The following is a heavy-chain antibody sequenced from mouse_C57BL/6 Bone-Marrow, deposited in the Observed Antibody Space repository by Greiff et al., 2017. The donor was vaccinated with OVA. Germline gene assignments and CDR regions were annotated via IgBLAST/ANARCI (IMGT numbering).Heavy chain of an antibody. CDR3: TTDGYYWDPSYFDD. J-gene: IGHJ2*01. CDR2: IDPENGDT. CDR1: GFNIKDDY. Sequence: VQLQQSGAELVRPGASVKLSCTASGFNIKDDYMHWVKQRPEQGLEWIGWIDPENGDTEYASKFQGKATITADTSSNKTYLQLSSLTSEDTAIDYCTTDGYYWDPSYFDDWGQGTTLTVSA. D-gene: IGHD2-3*01. V-gene: IGHV14-4*01.